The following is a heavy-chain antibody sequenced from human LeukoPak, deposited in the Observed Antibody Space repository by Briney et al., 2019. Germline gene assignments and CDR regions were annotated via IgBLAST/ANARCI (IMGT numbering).Heavy chain of an antibody. Sequence: PGGSLRLSCAASGFTFSSYWMSWVRQAPGKGLEWVANIKQDGSEKYYVDSVKGRFTISRDNAKNSLYLQMNSLRAEDTAVYYCAKDGGSGYYYFDYWGQGTLVTVSS. CDR3: AKDGGSGYYYFDY. V-gene: IGHV3-7*03. CDR2: IKQDGSEK. CDR1: GFTFSSYW. J-gene: IGHJ4*02. D-gene: IGHD3-22*01.